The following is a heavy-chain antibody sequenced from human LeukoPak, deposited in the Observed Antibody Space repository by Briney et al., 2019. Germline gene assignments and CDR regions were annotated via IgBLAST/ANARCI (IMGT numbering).Heavy chain of an antibody. J-gene: IGHJ6*02. D-gene: IGHD6-13*01. V-gene: IGHV4-59*12. Sequence: SETLSLTCTVSGGSISSYYWSWIRQPPGKGLEWIGYIYYSGSTNYNPSLKSRVTISVDTSKNQFSLKLSSVTAADTAVYYCARDRRQQLARRDYYYYYGMDVWGQGTTVTVSS. CDR2: IYYSGST. CDR3: ARDRRQQLARRDYYYYYGMDV. CDR1: GGSISSYY.